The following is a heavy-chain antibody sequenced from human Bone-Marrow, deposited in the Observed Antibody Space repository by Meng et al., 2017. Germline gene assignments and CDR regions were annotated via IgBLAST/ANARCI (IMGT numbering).Heavy chain of an antibody. CDR2: INAGNGNT. CDR3: ARDTGASLLWFGELLSYYGMDV. CDR1: GYTFTSYA. Sequence: ASVKVSCKASGYTFTSYAMHWVRQAPGQRLEWMGWINAGNGNTKYSQKFQGRVTITRDTSASTAYMELSSLRSEDTAVYYCARDTGASLLWFGELLSYYGMDVWGQGTTVT. D-gene: IGHD3-10*01. V-gene: IGHV1-3*01. J-gene: IGHJ6*02.